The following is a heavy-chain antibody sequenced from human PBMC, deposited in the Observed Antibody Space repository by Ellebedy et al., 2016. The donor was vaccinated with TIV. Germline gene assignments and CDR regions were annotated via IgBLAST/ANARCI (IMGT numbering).Heavy chain of an antibody. CDR3: ARAQWDLLGGSQNFAS. CDR1: GYTFTNYG. V-gene: IGHV1-18*01. J-gene: IGHJ4*02. CDR2: ISAYNVNT. D-gene: IGHD1-26*01. Sequence: ASVKVSCXASGYTFTNYGLTWVRQAPGQGLEWMGWISAYNVNTKYAQNLQDRLTMTTDTSTSTAYMELRSLTSDDTAVYYCARAQWDLLGGSQNFASWGQGTLVTVSS.